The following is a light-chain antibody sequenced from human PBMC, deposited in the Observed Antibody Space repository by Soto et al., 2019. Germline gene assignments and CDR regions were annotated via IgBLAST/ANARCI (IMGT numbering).Light chain of an antibody. V-gene: IGLV2-14*01. CDR3: SSYTSATTYV. Sequence: QSALTQPASVSGSPGQSITISCTGTSSDVGAYNYASWYQQYPGEAPKVIIYDVSHRPAGVSNRLSGSKSGNTASLTISGLKTQVEADYYCSSYTSATTYVFGTGTKLTVL. CDR1: SSDVGAYNY. CDR2: DVS. J-gene: IGLJ1*01.